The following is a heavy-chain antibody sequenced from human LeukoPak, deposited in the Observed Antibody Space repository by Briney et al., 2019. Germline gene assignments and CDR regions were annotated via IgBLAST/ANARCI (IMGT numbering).Heavy chain of an antibody. Sequence: GGSLRLSCEASGFTFSSYWMTWVRQAPGKGLEWVASIKQDGSEKYYVDSVKGRFTISRDNAENSLYLQMHSLRAEDTAVYYCARDGGYCSGGTCYSTHWGQGTLVIVSS. CDR3: ARDGGYCSGGTCYSTH. CDR1: GFTFSSYW. V-gene: IGHV3-7*03. D-gene: IGHD2-15*01. J-gene: IGHJ4*02. CDR2: IKQDGSEK.